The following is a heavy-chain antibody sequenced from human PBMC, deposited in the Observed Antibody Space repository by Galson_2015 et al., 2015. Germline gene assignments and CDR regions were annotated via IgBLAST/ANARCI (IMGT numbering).Heavy chain of an antibody. V-gene: IGHV6-1*01. Sequence: CAISGDSVSSHSAVWNWIRQSPSRGLEWLGRTYYRSKWSKNYAVSVKSRITINPDTSKSQFSLQLNSVTPEDTAVYYCVWSGNPDYGDYDMDVWGKGTTVTVSS. CDR2: TYYRSKWSK. CDR3: VWSGNPDYGDYDMDV. J-gene: IGHJ6*03. D-gene: IGHD4-17*01. CDR1: GDSVSSHSAV.